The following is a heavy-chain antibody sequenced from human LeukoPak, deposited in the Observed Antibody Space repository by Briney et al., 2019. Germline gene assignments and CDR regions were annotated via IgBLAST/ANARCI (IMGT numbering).Heavy chain of an antibody. CDR2: ISYDGSNK. D-gene: IGHD3-10*01. CDR1: GFTFSSYG. J-gene: IGHJ6*03. Sequence: GGSLRLSCVATGFTFSSYGMHWVSQAPGKGLEWVAVISYDGSNKYYADSVKGRFTISRDNSKNTLYLQMNSLRAEHTAVYYCARGGGSGSYYYYMDVWGKGTTVTISS. CDR3: ARGGGSGSYYYYMDV. V-gene: IGHV3-30*03.